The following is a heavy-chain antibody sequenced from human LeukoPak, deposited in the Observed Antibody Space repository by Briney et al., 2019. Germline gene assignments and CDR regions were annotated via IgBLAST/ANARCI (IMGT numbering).Heavy chain of an antibody. CDR2: IKQDGSEK. CDR1: GFTFSSYW. D-gene: IGHD1-26*01. Sequence: PGGSLRLSCAASGFTFSSYWMSWVRQAPGKGLEWVANIKQDGSEKYYVDSVKGRFTISRDNAKNSLYLQMNSLRAEDTAVYYCARDQVGASYNWFDPWGQGTPVTVSS. CDR3: ARDQVGASYNWFDP. V-gene: IGHV3-7*01. J-gene: IGHJ5*02.